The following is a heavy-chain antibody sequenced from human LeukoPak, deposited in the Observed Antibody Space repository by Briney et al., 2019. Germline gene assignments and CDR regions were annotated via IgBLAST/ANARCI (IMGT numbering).Heavy chain of an antibody. Sequence: KPGGSLRLSCAASGFTFSDYYMSWIRQAPGKGLEWVSYISSSGSTIYYADSVKGRFTISRDNSKNTLYLQMNSLRAEDTAVYYCARDPLWFGEYPPYYFDYWGQGTLVTVSS. CDR2: ISSSGSTI. V-gene: IGHV3-11*04. CDR1: GFTFSDYY. J-gene: IGHJ4*02. CDR3: ARDPLWFGEYPPYYFDY. D-gene: IGHD3-10*01.